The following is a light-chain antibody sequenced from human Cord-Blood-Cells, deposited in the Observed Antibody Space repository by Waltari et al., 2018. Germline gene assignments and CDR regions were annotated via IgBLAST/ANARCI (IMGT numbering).Light chain of an antibody. V-gene: IGKV3-11*01. CDR1: QSVSSY. J-gene: IGKJ3*01. CDR2: DAS. Sequence: EIVLTQSPATLSLSPGERATLSCRASQSVSSYLAWYQQKPGQAPRLLIYDASNRATGITARFSGSGSGTDFTLTISSLEPEDFAVYYCQQRSNWPLFTFGPGTKVDI. CDR3: QQRSNWPLFT.